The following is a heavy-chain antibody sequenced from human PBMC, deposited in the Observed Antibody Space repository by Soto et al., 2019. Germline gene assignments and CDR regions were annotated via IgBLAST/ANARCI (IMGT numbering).Heavy chain of an antibody. CDR1: GYTFTSYY. D-gene: IGHD3-3*01. V-gene: IGHV1-46*01. Sequence: ASVKVSCKASGYTFTSYYMHWVRQAPGQGLEWMGIINPSGGSTSYAQKFQGRVTMTRDTSTSTVYMELSSLRSEDTAVYYCARLPHDFWSGYLVHGYYGTDVWGQGTTVTVSS. CDR2: INPSGGST. J-gene: IGHJ6*02. CDR3: ARLPHDFWSGYLVHGYYGTDV.